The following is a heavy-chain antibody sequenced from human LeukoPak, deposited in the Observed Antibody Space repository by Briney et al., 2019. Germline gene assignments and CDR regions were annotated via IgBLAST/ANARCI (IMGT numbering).Heavy chain of an antibody. CDR1: GGSINSYY. D-gene: IGHD6-19*01. V-gene: IGHV4-4*07. CDR2: FYTSGST. CDR3: ARSRIVLADSLDP. Sequence: SETLSLTCTVSGGSINSYYWSWVRQPAGKGLEWIGRFYTSGSTNYNPSLKSRVTISVDTSKNQFSLKLNSVTAADTAVYYCARSRIVLADSLDPWGQGTLVTVSS. J-gene: IGHJ5*02.